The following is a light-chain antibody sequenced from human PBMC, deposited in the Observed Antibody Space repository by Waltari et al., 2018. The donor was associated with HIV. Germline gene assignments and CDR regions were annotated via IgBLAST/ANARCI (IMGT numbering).Light chain of an antibody. V-gene: IGLV2-23*02. CDR1: SSDVGGYNY. J-gene: IGLJ1*01. Sequence: QSALTQPASVSGSPGQSITISCTGTSSDVGGYNYVSWYQQHPGKAPKLMIYDVSKRPSGVSNRFAGSKSGNTASLTISGLQAEDEADYYCCSYAGSSTYVVGTGTKVTVL. CDR3: CSYAGSSTYV. CDR2: DVS.